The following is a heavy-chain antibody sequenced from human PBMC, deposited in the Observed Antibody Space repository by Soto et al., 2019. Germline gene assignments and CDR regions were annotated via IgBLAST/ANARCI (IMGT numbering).Heavy chain of an antibody. Sequence: ASVKVSCKASGFTFTSSAVQWVRQARGQRLEWIGWIVVGGGNTNYAQKFQDRVTMTRDTSTSTAYMELSSLRSEDTAVHYCAREPRVFYYASSVSVPVAFDIWGQGTMVTVS. D-gene: IGHD3-22*01. CDR1: GFTFTSSA. V-gene: IGHV1-58*01. CDR2: IVVGGGNT. CDR3: AREPRVFYYASSVSVPVAFDI. J-gene: IGHJ3*02.